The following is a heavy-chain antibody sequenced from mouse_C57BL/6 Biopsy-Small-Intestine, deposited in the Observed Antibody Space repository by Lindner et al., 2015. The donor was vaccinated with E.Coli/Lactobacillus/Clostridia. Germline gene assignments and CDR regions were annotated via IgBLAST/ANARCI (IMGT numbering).Heavy chain of an antibody. Sequence: VQLQESGPELVKPGPSVKISCKASGYAFSSSWMNWVKQRPGKGLEWIGRIYPEDGDTNYNGKFKGKAILTADKSSSTAYMQLSSLTSEDSAVYFCSRGTGYWFAYWGQGTLVTVSA. CDR3: SRGTGYWFAY. CDR1: GYAFSSSW. J-gene: IGHJ3*01. D-gene: IGHD3-2*02. V-gene: IGHV1-82*01. CDR2: IYPEDGDT.